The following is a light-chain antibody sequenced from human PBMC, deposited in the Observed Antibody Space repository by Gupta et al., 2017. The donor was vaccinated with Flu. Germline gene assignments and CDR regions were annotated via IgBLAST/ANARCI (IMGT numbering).Light chain of an antibody. CDR1: SIGSRS. J-gene: IGLJ2*01. CDR2: RDS. V-gene: IGLV3-9*01. CDR3: QVWASSTAV. Sequence: ALGQTARLTCGGDSIGSRSVNWYQQKAGQAPKLVIYRDSNRPPGIPDRFSDSNSKNTATLTITGAQGGDEADYHCQVWASSTAVFGGGTKLTVL.